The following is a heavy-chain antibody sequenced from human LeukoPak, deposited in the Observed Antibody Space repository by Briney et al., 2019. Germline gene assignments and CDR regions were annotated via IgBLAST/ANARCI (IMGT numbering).Heavy chain of an antibody. V-gene: IGHV1-2*02. J-gene: IGHJ4*02. CDR2: INPHNGDT. CDR3: ATVRDIVLGGGPYYFYY. D-gene: IGHD2-8*01. Sequence: ASVKVSCKASGYTFIGYYLHWVRQAPGQRLEWMGWINPHNGDTNYAQKFQGRVTMTRDTSITTAYMELSRLKSEGTAVYYCATVRDIVLGGGPYYFYYWGQGTLVTVSS. CDR1: GYTFIGYY.